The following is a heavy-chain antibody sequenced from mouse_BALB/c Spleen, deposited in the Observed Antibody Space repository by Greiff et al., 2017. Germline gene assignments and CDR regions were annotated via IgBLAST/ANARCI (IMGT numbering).Heavy chain of an antibody. J-gene: IGHJ2*01. D-gene: IGHD2-4*01. CDR1: GYSFTSYY. Sequence: VQLKESGPELMKPGASVKISCKASGYSFTSYYMHWVKQSHGKSLEWIGYIDPFNGGTSYNQKFKGKATLTVDKSSSTAYMHLSSLTSEDSAVYYCASYYDLYWGQGTTLTVSS. V-gene: IGHV1S135*01. CDR3: ASYYDLY. CDR2: IDPFNGGT.